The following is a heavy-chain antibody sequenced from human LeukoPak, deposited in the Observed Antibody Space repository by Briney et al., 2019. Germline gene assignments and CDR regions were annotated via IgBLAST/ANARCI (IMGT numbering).Heavy chain of an antibody. CDR2: INHSGGT. CDR3: ARVKDPGGYYYYYYMDV. Sequence: ASETLSLTCAVYGGSFSGYYWSWIRQPPGKGLEWIGEINHSGGTKYNPSLKSRVTISVDTSKNQFSLKLSSVTAADTAMYYCARVKDPGGYYYYYYMDVWGKGTTVTVSS. CDR1: GGSFSGYY. D-gene: IGHD3-16*01. V-gene: IGHV4-34*01. J-gene: IGHJ6*03.